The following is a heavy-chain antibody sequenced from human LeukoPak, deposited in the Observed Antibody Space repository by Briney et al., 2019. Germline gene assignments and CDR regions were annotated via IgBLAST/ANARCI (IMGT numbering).Heavy chain of an antibody. D-gene: IGHD3-22*01. CDR2: IDYSGST. J-gene: IGHJ4*02. V-gene: IGHV4-39*01. CDR1: GGSISSSSYY. CDR3: ARLDSFSPSY. Sequence: SETLSLTCTVSGGSISSSSYYWGWIRQPPGKGLEWIGSIDYSGSTYYNPSLKSRVTIPVDTSKNQFSLKLSSVTAADTAVYYCARLDSFSPSYWGQGTLVTVSS.